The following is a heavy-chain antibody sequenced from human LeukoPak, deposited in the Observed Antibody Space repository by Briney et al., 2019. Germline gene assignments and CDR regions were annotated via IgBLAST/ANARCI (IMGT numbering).Heavy chain of an antibody. D-gene: IGHD6-19*01. Sequence: SVKVSCKASGGTFSSYAISWVRQAPGQGLEWMGRIIPILGIANYAQKFQGRVTITADKSTSTAYMELSSLRSEDTAVYYCARDGDSSGWYSSDDYWGQGTLVTVSS. V-gene: IGHV1-69*04. CDR1: GGTFSSYA. J-gene: IGHJ4*02. CDR2: IIPILGIA. CDR3: ARDGDSSGWYSSDDY.